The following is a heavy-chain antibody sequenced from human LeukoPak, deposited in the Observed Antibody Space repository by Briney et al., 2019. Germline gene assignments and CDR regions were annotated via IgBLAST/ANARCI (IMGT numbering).Heavy chain of an antibody. CDR3: AKRGPIYSASPGNYFDY. Sequence: PGGSLRLSCVATGFTFSTYGMTWVRQAPGKGLEWVSRISGNDEGTYYADSVKGRFTISRDNSKNTLYLQMNSLRAEDTAVYYCAKRGPIYSASPGNYFDYWGQGTLVTVSS. V-gene: IGHV3-23*01. D-gene: IGHD3-10*01. CDR2: ISGNDEGT. J-gene: IGHJ4*02. CDR1: GFTFSTYG.